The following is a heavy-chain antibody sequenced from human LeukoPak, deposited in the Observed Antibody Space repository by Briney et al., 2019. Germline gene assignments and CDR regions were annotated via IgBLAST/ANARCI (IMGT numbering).Heavy chain of an antibody. CDR3: AREYYYDSSGYYTPPGY. CDR2: IYYSGST. Sequence: PSETLSLTCTVSGGSISSSSYYWGWIRQPPGKGLEWIGSIYYSGSTYYNPSLKSRVTISVDTSKNQFSLKLSSVTAADTAVYYCAREYYYDSSGYYTPPGYWGQGTLVTVSS. CDR1: GGSISSSSYY. D-gene: IGHD3-22*01. J-gene: IGHJ4*02. V-gene: IGHV4-39*07.